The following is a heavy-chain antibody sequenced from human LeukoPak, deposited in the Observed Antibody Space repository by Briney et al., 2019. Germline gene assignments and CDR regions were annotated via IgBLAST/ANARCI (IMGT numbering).Heavy chain of an antibody. CDR3: ARDMGEYSSSSVFDY. V-gene: IGHV1-69*13. Sequence: ASVKVSCKASGGTFSSYAISWVRQAPGQGLEWMGGIIPIFGTANYAQKFQGRVTITADEPTSTAYMELSSLRSEDTAVYYCARDMGEYSSSSVFDYWGQGTLVTVSS. CDR2: IIPIFGTA. D-gene: IGHD6-6*01. J-gene: IGHJ4*02. CDR1: GGTFSSYA.